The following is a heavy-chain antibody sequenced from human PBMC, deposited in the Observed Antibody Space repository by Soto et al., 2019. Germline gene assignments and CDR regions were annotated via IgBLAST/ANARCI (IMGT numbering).Heavy chain of an antibody. CDR3: AREQGHYYYSYGMDV. V-gene: IGHV4-59*01. Sequence: SETVSLTCTVSGGSISSYYWSCIRQPPGKGLEWIVYIYYSGSTNYKPSLKSRVTISVDTSKNQFSLKLSSVTDADTAVYYCAREQGHYYYSYGMDVRGQGTTVTVS. CDR1: GGSISSYY. CDR2: IYYSGST. J-gene: IGHJ6*02.